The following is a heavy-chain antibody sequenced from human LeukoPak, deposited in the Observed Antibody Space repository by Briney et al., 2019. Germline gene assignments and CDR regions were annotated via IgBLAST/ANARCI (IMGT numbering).Heavy chain of an antibody. Sequence: PSETLSLTCAVYGGSFSDYYWSWIRQPPGKGLEWIGEINHSGSTNYNPSLKSRVTISVDRSKNQFSLKLTSVTAADTAVYYCARLNKPGWFDPWGQGTLVTVSS. CDR1: GGSFSDYY. CDR2: INHSGST. D-gene: IGHD1-14*01. J-gene: IGHJ5*02. V-gene: IGHV4-34*01. CDR3: ARLNKPGWFDP.